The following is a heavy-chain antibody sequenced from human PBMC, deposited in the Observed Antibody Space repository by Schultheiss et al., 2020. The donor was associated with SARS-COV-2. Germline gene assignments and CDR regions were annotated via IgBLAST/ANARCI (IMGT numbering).Heavy chain of an antibody. CDR1: GYTFTSYD. CDR3: ARVIKVSTHYYYYGMDV. CDR2: INPNSGGT. Sequence: ASVKVSCKASGYTFTSYDINWVRQAPGQGLEWMGWINPNSGGTNYAQKFQGRVTMTRDTSISTAYMELSRLRSDDTAVYYCARVIKVSTHYYYYGMDVWGQGTTVTVSS. V-gene: IGHV1-2*02. J-gene: IGHJ6*02.